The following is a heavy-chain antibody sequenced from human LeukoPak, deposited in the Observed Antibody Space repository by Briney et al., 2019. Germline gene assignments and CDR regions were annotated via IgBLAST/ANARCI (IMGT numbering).Heavy chain of an antibody. Sequence: ASVKVSCKASGYTFTSYDINWVRQATGQGLEWMGWMNPNSGDAGSAQRFQDRVTTTRDTSISTAYMELSSLRFEDTAVYYCARWGGNHLDTDFDYWGQGTVVTVSS. V-gene: IGHV1-8*01. J-gene: IGHJ4*02. D-gene: IGHD1-14*01. CDR1: GYTFTSYD. CDR2: MNPNSGDA. CDR3: ARWGGNHLDTDFDY.